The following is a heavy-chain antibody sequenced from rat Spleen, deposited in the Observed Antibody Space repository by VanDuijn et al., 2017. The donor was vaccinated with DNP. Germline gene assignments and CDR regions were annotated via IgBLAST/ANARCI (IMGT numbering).Heavy chain of an antibody. CDR3: ASGSYDGYKWFAY. Sequence: EVQLVESGGGLVQPGGSLKLSCVVSGFTFSDYNMAWVRQAPKKGLEWVATISYDGRSADYPDSVKGRFTISRNNAKNTLSLQMNSLRSEDTATYYCASGSYDGYKWFAYWGQGTLVTVSS. CDR2: ISYDGRSA. V-gene: IGHV5-7*01. J-gene: IGHJ3*01. D-gene: IGHD1-9*01. CDR1: GFTFSDYN.